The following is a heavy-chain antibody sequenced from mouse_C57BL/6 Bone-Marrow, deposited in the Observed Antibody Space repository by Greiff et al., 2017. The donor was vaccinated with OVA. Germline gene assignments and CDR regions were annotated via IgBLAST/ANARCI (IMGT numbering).Heavy chain of an antibody. Sequence: EVKVEESGGGLVQPGGSMKLSCVASGFTFSNYWMNWVRQSPEKGLEWVAQIRLKSDNYASHYAESVKGRFTISRDDSKSSVYLQMNNLRAEYTGIYYCTGNYGNYAGFAYWGQGTLVTVSA. V-gene: IGHV6-3*01. CDR2: IRLKSDNYAS. J-gene: IGHJ3*01. D-gene: IGHD2-1*01. CDR1: GFTFSNYW. CDR3: TGNYGNYAGFAY.